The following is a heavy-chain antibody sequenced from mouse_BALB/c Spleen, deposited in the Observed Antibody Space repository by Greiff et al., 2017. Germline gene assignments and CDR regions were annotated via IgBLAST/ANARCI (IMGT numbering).Heavy chain of an antibody. J-gene: IGHJ1*01. Sequence: EVKLVESGGGLVQPGGSLKLSCAASGFTFSSYGMSWVRQTPDKRLELVATINSNGGSTYYPDSVKGRFTISRDNATNTLYLQMSSLKSEDTAMYYCARDGEVRRNWYFDVWGAGTTVTVSS. CDR1: GFTFSSYG. CDR3: ARDGEVRRNWYFDV. CDR2: INSNGGST. V-gene: IGHV5-6-3*01. D-gene: IGHD2-14*01.